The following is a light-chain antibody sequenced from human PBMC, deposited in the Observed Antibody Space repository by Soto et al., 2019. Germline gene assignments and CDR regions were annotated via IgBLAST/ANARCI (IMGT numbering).Light chain of an antibody. J-gene: IGLJ3*02. CDR3: QSYDISLSSLV. V-gene: IGLV1-40*01. CDR2: GNT. CDR1: SSNIGAGYD. Sequence: QSVLTQPPSVSGAPGQRVTLSCTGSSSNIGAGYDVHWYQQVPGRPPKVLIYGNTNRPSGVPDRFSGSKSGTSASLAITGLQADDEANYCCQSYDISLSSLVFGEGTKLTVL.